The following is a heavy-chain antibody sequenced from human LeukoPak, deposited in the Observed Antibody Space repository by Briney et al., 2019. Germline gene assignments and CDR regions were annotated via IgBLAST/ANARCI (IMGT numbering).Heavy chain of an antibody. CDR1: GFTVSSYY. V-gene: IGHV3-53*01. Sequence: GGSLRLSCAASGFTVSSYYMSWVRQAPGKGLEWVSVIYSGGNTYYADSVRGRFTISRDISKNTLYLQMNSLRVEDTALYYCAKDGMSMDSSWFDYWGQGTQVTVSS. CDR2: IYSGGNT. CDR3: AKDGMSMDSSWFDY. D-gene: IGHD6-13*01. J-gene: IGHJ4*02.